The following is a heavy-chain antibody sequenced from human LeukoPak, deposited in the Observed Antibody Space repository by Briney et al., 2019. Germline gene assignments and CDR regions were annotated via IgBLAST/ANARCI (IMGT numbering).Heavy chain of an antibody. V-gene: IGHV3-66*01. CDR1: GFTVSSNY. J-gene: IGHJ6*02. Sequence: GGSLRLSCAASGFTVSSNYMSWVRQAPGKGLEWVSVIYSGGSTYYADSVKGRFTISRDNSKNTLYLQMNSLRAEDTAVYYCARAKERDKYSYGYGRYGIDVWGQGTTVTVSS. CDR2: IYSGGST. D-gene: IGHD5-18*01. CDR3: ARAKERDKYSYGYGRYGIDV.